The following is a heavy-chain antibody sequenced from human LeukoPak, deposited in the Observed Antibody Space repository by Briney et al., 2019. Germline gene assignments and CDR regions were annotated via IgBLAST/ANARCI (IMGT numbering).Heavy chain of an antibody. CDR2: IRFDGSNK. D-gene: IGHD6-19*01. Sequence: GGSLTLSCAASGFIFSSYGMHWVRQAPGKGLEWVAFIRFDGSNKYYADSVKGRFTISRDNSKNTLYLQMNSLRAEDTAVYYCARDGSWDSSGWYGYFDYWGQGTLVTVSS. CDR1: GFIFSSYG. V-gene: IGHV3-30*02. CDR3: ARDGSWDSSGWYGYFDY. J-gene: IGHJ4*02.